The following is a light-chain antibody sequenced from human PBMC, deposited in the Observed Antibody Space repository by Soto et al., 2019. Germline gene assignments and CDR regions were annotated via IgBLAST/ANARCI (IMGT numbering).Light chain of an antibody. CDR2: DVT. CDR3: ISYTSSTYVA. CDR1: SSDVGGYNY. V-gene: IGLV2-14*01. J-gene: IGLJ2*01. Sequence: QSALTQPASVSGSPGQSITISCTGTSSDVGGYNYVSWYQQHPGKAPKLMIFDVTNRPSGVSNRFSGSKSGNTASLTISGLQAEDEADYYCISYTSSTYVAFGGGTKLTVL.